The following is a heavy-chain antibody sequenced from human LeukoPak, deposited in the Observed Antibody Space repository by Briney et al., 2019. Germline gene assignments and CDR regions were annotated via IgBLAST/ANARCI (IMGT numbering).Heavy chain of an antibody. D-gene: IGHD3-22*01. CDR2: INGNGDSS. Sequence: GGSLRLSCAASGFPFSNYAMGWVRQAPGKGLEWVSGINGNGDSSYYADSVKGRFTISRDDSKSALYLQLNSLRAEDTAVYYCAKRDAYDSSGFSPLFDYWGQGALVTVSS. CDR3: AKRDAYDSSGFSPLFDY. V-gene: IGHV3-23*01. J-gene: IGHJ4*02. CDR1: GFPFSNYA.